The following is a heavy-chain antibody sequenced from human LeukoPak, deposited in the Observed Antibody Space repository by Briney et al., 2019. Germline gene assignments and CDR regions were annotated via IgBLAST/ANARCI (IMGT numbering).Heavy chain of an antibody. J-gene: IGHJ4*02. CDR1: GFTFSGYA. D-gene: IGHD2-15*01. V-gene: IGHV3-23*01. CDR3: AKGLGYCSGGSCY. CDR2: ISGSGGST. Sequence: GGSLRLSCAASGFTFSGYAMSWVRQAPGKGLEWVSAISGSGGSTYYADSVKGRFTISRDNSKNTLYLQMNSLRAEDTAVYYCAKGLGYCSGGSCYWGQGTLVTVSS.